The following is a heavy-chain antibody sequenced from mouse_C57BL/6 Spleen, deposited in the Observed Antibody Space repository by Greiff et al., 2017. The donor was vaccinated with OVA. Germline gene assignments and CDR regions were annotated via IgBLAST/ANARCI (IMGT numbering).Heavy chain of an antibody. CDR1: GYTFTSYW. V-gene: IGHV1-64*01. Sequence: QVQLQQSGAELVKPGASVKLSCKASGYTFTSYWMHWVKQRPGQGLEWIGMIHPNSGSTNYNEKFKSKATLTVDKSSITAYMQLSSLTSEDSAVYYCARKSPLSSDAMDYWGQGTSVTVSS. CDR3: ARKSPLSSDAMDY. CDR2: IHPNSGST. J-gene: IGHJ4*01. D-gene: IGHD1-2*01.